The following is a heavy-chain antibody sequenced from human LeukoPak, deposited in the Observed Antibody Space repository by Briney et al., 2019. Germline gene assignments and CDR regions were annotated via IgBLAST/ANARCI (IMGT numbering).Heavy chain of an antibody. D-gene: IGHD2-2*01. CDR3: ARDRGTGYCSSTSCFNWFDP. CDR1: GGSISSSNW. J-gene: IGHJ5*02. V-gene: IGHV4-4*02. CDR2: IYHSGST. Sequence: SGTLSLTCAVSGGSISSSNWWSWVRQPPGKGLEWIGEIYHSGSTNYNPSLKSRVTISVDTSKSQFSLTLSSVTAADTAVYYCARDRGTGYCSSTSCFNWFDPWGQGTLVTVSS.